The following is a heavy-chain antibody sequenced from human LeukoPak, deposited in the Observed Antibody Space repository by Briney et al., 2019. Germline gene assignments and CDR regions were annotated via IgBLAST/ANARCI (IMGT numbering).Heavy chain of an antibody. V-gene: IGHV1-69*04. D-gene: IGHD2-15*01. J-gene: IGHJ4*02. Sequence: GASVKVSCKASGGTFSSYAISWVRQAPGQGLEWMGRIIPILGIANYAQKFQGRVTITADKSTSTAYMELSSLRSEDTAVYYWARERYCSGGSCYSFDYWGQGTLVTVSS. CDR2: IIPILGIA. CDR3: ARERYCSGGSCYSFDY. CDR1: GGTFSSYA.